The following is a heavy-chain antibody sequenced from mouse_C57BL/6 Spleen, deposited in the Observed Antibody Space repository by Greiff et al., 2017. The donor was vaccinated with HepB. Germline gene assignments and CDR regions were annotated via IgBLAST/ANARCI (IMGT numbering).Heavy chain of an antibody. CDR3: ASLSYYYGSSSHFDY. CDR2: IDPSDSYT. D-gene: IGHD1-1*01. J-gene: IGHJ2*01. CDR1: GYTFTSYW. V-gene: IGHV1-59*01. Sequence: VQLQQPGAELVRPGTSVKLSCKASGYTFTSYWMHWVKQRPGQGLEWIGVIDPSDSYTNYNQKFKGKATLTVDTSSSTAYMQLSSLTSEDSAVYYCASLSYYYGSSSHFDYWGQGTTLTVSS.